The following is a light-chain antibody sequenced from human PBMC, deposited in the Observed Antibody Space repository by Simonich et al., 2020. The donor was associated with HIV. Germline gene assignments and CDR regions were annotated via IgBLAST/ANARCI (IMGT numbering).Light chain of an antibody. V-gene: IGLV2-14*01. Sequence: QSALTQPASVSGSPGQSITISCTGTSSDVGGYNYVSWYQQHPGKAPKLMIYEVSKRPSGVSNRFSGSKSDTTASLTISGLQAEDEADYYCCSHTSSSTWVFGGGTKVTVL. CDR2: EVS. CDR1: SSDVGGYNY. J-gene: IGLJ3*02. CDR3: CSHTSSSTWV.